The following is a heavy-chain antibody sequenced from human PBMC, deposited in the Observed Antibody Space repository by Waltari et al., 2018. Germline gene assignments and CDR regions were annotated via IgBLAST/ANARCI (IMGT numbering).Heavy chain of an antibody. J-gene: IGHJ6*03. CDR2: ISGSGVST. CDR1: GFTFSSYA. D-gene: IGHD3-9*01. V-gene: IGHV3-23*01. Sequence: EVQLLESGGGLVQPGGSLRLSCAASGFTFSSYAMSWVRQAPGKGLEWVSAISGSGVSTYFADSVKGRFTISRDNSKNTLYLQMNSLRAEDTAVYYCAKNRPNYDILTGYYSYYYYYMDVWGKGTTVTVSS. CDR3: AKNRPNYDILTGYYSYYYYYMDV.